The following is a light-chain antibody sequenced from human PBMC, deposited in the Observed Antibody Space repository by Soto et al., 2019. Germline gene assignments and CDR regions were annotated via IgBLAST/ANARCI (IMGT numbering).Light chain of an antibody. Sequence: EIVFTQSPGTLSLSPVERAALSCRASQSVSSYLAWYQQRPGQAPRLLIYDASNRATGIPARFSGSGSGTDFTLTITSLEPEDFAVYFCHQRYNWPRVTFGQGTRLEI. J-gene: IGKJ5*01. V-gene: IGKV3-11*01. CDR2: DAS. CDR3: HQRYNWPRVT. CDR1: QSVSSY.